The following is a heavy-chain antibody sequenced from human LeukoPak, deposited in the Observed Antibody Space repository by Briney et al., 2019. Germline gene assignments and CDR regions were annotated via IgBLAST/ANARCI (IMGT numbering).Heavy chain of an antibody. CDR2: LYYSGTT. J-gene: IGHJ4*02. CDR3: ARGVAGPSSLDY. CDR1: GASITSGGYF. V-gene: IGHV4-31*03. D-gene: IGHD6-19*01. Sequence: SETLSLTCTVSGASITSGGYFWSWIRQHPEKGLESLGYLYYSGTTYYNPSLQSRMTISSDTSKNQFSLNLNSVTAADTAVYFCARGVAGPSSLDYWGQGTLITVSS.